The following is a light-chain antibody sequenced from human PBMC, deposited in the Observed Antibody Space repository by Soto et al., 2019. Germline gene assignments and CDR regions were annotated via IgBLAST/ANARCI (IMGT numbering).Light chain of an antibody. CDR1: QSVSSSY. CDR2: GAS. Sequence: EIVLTQSPGTLSLSPGERATLSCRASQSVSSSYLAWYQQKPGQAPRPLIYGASSRAIGIPDRFSGSGSGTDFTLTISRLEPEVFAVYYCQQYGSSPWTFGQGTKVEIK. CDR3: QQYGSSPWT. J-gene: IGKJ1*01. V-gene: IGKV3-20*01.